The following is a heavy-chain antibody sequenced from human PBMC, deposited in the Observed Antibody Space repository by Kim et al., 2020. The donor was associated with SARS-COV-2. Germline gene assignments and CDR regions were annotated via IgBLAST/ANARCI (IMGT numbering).Heavy chain of an antibody. CDR2: IYYSGST. CDR1: GGSISSSSYY. D-gene: IGHD1-26*01. Sequence: SETLSLTCTVSGGSISSSSYYWGWIRQPPGKGLEWIGNIYYSGSTYYNRSLKSRVTISVDTSKNQFSLKLSSVTAADTAVYYCARLGRGSYHEIDYWGQG. J-gene: IGHJ4*02. V-gene: IGHV4-39*01. CDR3: ARLGRGSYHEIDY.